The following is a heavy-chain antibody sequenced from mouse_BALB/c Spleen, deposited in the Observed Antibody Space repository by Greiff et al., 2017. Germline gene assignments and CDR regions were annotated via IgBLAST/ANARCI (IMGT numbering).Heavy chain of an antibody. D-gene: IGHD2-4*01. J-gene: IGHJ2*01. CDR1: GFTFSSFG. V-gene: IGHV5-17*03. Sequence: EVNLVESGGGLVQPGGSRKLSCAASGFTFSSFGMHWVRQAPEKGLEWVAYISSGSSTIYYADTVKGRFTISRDNAKNTLYLQMSSLKSEDTAMYYCTRVDYDNFDYWGQGTTLTVSS. CDR3: TRVDYDNFDY. CDR2: ISSGSSTI.